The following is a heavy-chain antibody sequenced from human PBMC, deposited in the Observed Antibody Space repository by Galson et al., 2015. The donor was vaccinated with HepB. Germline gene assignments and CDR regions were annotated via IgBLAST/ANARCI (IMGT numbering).Heavy chain of an antibody. J-gene: IGHJ4*02. D-gene: IGHD3-9*01. V-gene: IGHV7-4-1*02. CDR2: INTNTGNP. CDR1: GYTFTYYS. Sequence: SVKVSCKASGYTFTYYSIIWLRQAPGQGLEWMGWINTNTGNPTYAQGFTGRFVFSLDTSVNTAYLQISSLKAEDTAVYYCARDRFDILTASNRVYFLDSWGQGTLVTVSS. CDR3: ARDRFDILTASNRVYFLDS.